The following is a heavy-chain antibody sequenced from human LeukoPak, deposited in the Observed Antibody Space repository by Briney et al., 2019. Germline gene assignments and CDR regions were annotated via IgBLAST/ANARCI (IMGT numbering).Heavy chain of an antibody. D-gene: IGHD3-3*01. Sequence: ASVKVSCKASGYTFTSYYMHWVRQAPGQGLEWMGIINPSGGSTSYAQKFQGRVTMTRDTSTSTVYMELSSLTSEDTAVYYCARDSRSVLRFLEWLSVWGQGTLVTVSS. CDR1: GYTFTSYY. V-gene: IGHV1-46*01. CDR3: ARDSRSVLRFLEWLSV. CDR2: INPSGGST. J-gene: IGHJ4*02.